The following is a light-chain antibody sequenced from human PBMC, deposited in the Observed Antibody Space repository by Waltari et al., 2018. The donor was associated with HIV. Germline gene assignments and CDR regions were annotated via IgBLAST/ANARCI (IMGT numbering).Light chain of an antibody. J-gene: IGLJ2*01. Sequence: QSVLTQAPSMSATPGQRVTVSCSVGSTNIGNTTVTWYMHVPGMAPNLLLNNNNKRPSGVPDRCAGSKSGTSASLAISGLQSEDEADYFCAAWDDNVNAVLFGGGTKLTVL. CDR1: STNIGNTT. V-gene: IGLV1-44*01. CDR3: AAWDDNVNAVL. CDR2: NNN.